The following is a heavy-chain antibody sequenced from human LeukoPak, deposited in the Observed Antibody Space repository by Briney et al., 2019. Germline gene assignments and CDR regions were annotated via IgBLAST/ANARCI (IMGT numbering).Heavy chain of an antibody. J-gene: IGHJ3*02. CDR2: IYYSGST. Sequence: SETLSLTCTVSGGSISSYYWSWIRQPPGKGLEWIGYIYYSGSTNYNPSLKSRVTISVDTSKNQFALKLSSVTAADTAVYYCARGLDCDAFDIWGQGTMVTVSS. CDR1: GGSISSYY. V-gene: IGHV4-59*01. CDR3: ARGLDCDAFDI. D-gene: IGHD3/OR15-3a*01.